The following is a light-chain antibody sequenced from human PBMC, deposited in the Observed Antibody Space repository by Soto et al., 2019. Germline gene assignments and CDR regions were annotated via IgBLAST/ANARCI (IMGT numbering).Light chain of an antibody. CDR3: AAWDGSLNVWE. CDR1: SSNIGNNA. Sequence: QSVLTQPPSVYDAPRQRVTISCSGSSSNIGNNAVNWYQQLPGKAPKLLIYYDDLLPSGVSDRFSGSKSGTSASLAISGLQSEDEADYYCAAWDGSLNVWEFGGGTKLTVL. J-gene: IGLJ3*02. V-gene: IGLV1-36*01. CDR2: YDD.